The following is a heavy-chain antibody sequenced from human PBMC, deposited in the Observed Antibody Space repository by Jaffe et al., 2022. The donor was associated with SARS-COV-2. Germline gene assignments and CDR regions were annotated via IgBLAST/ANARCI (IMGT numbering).Heavy chain of an antibody. CDR1: GFTFDDYA. Sequence: EVQLVESGGGVVQPGGSLRLSCAASGFTFDDYAMHWVRQAPGKGLEWVSLISGDGGSTYYADSVKGRFTISRDNSKNSLYLQMNSLRTEDTALYYCAKDSEPIMITFGGVIVTHYYYYGMDVWGQGTTVTVSS. J-gene: IGHJ6*02. CDR2: ISGDGGST. V-gene: IGHV3-43*02. D-gene: IGHD3-16*02. CDR3: AKDSEPIMITFGGVIVTHYYYYGMDV.